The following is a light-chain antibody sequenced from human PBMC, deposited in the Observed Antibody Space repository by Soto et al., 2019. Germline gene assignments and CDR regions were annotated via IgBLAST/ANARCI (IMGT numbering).Light chain of an antibody. Sequence: VMTQSPAILSVSPGERVTLSCRASQSVMNSLAWYQQRPGQAPRLLIHGASTRATGIAARFSVSGSGTEFSITISSLQSEDFAVYYCQQYHNWPPYTFGKGTKLEI. J-gene: IGKJ2*01. CDR3: QQYHNWPPYT. CDR1: QSVMNS. CDR2: GAS. V-gene: IGKV3-15*01.